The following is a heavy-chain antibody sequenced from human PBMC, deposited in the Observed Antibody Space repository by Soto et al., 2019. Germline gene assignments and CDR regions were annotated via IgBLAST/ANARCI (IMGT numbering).Heavy chain of an antibody. CDR1: GGSISSGCYY. V-gene: IGHV4-31*03. CDR2: IYYSGST. J-gene: IGHJ3*02. D-gene: IGHD6-13*01. CDR3: ARGRHLSSSWPPLGAFDI. Sequence: SETLSLTCTVSGGSISSGCYYWSWIRQHPGKGLEWIGYIYYSGSTYYNPSLKSRVTISVDTSKNQFSLKLSSVTAADTAVYYCARGRHLSSSWPPLGAFDIWGQGTMVTVSS.